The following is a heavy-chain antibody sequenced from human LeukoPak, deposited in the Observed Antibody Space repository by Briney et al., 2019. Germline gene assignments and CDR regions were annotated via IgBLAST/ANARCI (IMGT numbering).Heavy chain of an antibody. Sequence: ASVKVSCKASGYTFTGYYMHWVRQAPGQGLEWMGWINPNSGGTNYAQKFQGRVTMTRDTSISTAYMELSRLRSDDTAVYYCARTYYDFWSGSGDDAFDIWGQGTMVTVSS. CDR3: ARTYYDFWSGSGDDAFDI. CDR1: GYTFTGYY. V-gene: IGHV1-2*02. D-gene: IGHD3-3*01. J-gene: IGHJ3*02. CDR2: INPNSGGT.